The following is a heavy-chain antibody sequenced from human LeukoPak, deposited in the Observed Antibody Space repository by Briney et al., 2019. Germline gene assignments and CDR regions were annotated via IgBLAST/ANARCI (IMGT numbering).Heavy chain of an antibody. D-gene: IGHD1-20*01. CDR2: IYYSGST. J-gene: IGHJ5*02. V-gene: IGHV4-39*07. CDR3: AKSLNNWEASWFDP. Sequence: PSETLSLTCTVSGGSISSSSYYWGWIRQPPGKGLEWIGSIYYSGSTYYNPSLKSRVTISVDTSKNQFSLKLGSVTAADTAVYYCAKSLNNWEASWFDPWGQGTLVTVSS. CDR1: GGSISSSSYY.